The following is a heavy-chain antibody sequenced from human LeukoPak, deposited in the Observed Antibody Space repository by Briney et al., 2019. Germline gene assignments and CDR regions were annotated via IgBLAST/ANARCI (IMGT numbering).Heavy chain of an antibody. CDR2: IYYSGST. J-gene: IGHJ3*02. CDR1: GGSISSYY. D-gene: IGHD3-10*01. CDR3: VRGSLDYYGSGSYYNALGAFHI. Sequence: SETLSLTCTVSGGSISSYYWSWVRQPPGKGREWIGYIYYSGSTNYNPSLRSRGTISVDTSKNQCSLRLRSVTAADTAVYYCVRGSLDYYGSGSYYNALGAFHIWGQATMVPVS. V-gene: IGHV4-59*01.